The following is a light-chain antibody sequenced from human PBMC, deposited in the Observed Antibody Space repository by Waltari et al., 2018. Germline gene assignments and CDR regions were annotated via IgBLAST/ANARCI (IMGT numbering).Light chain of an antibody. J-gene: IGKJ2*01. V-gene: IGKV4-1*01. CDR2: WAS. CDR1: PSVLYNSNNKNY. CDR3: QQYYSPPHT. Sequence: DIVMTQSPDSLAMSLGERATIDCKSSPSVLYNSNNKNYLAWFQQKPGQPPKLLIYWASTRESGVPDRFTGSGSGTHFTLTISSLQAEDVAVYYCQQYYSPPHTFGQGTKLEIK.